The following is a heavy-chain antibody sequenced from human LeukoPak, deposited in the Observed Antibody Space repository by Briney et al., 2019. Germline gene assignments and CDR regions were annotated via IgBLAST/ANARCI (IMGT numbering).Heavy chain of an antibody. D-gene: IGHD2-15*01. CDR3: ARGVGRDCSGGSCYILGYYYYCMDV. CDR2: FYHGGST. CDR1: ADSITIYY. J-gene: IGHJ6*03. V-gene: IGHV4-38-2*02. Sequence: SETLSLTCSVPADSITIYYWAWIRQPPGKGLEWIGTFYHGGSTYYNPSLKSRVTISVDTSKNQFSLNLTSVTAADTAVYYCARGVGRDCSGGSCYILGYYYYCMDVWGKGTTVTISS.